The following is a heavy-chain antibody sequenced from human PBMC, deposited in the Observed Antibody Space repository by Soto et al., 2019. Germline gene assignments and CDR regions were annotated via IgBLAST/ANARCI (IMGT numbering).Heavy chain of an antibody. CDR2: IIPILGIA. CDR3: ARGDSAEYNTVDY. Sequence: SVKVSCKASGGTFSSYTISWVRQAPGQGLEWMGRIIPILGIANYAQKFQGRVTITADKSTSTAYMELSSLRSEDTAVYYCARGDSAEYNTVDYWGQGTLVTVSS. J-gene: IGHJ4*02. CDR1: GGTFSSYT. D-gene: IGHD1-1*01. V-gene: IGHV1-69*02.